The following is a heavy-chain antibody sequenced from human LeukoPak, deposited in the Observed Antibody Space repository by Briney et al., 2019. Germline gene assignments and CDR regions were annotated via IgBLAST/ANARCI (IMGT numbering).Heavy chain of an antibody. CDR1: GFPFSTYW. J-gene: IGHJ4*02. D-gene: IGHD3-10*01. V-gene: IGHV3-7*01. CDR2: IKEDGSEE. CDR3: ARNYYGSGSYYNRYYFDY. Sequence: LPGGSLRLSCAASGFPFSTYWMAWVRQAPGKGLEWVANIKEDGSEEYHVDSVRGRFPISRDNTKNPLYLQMNSLGAEDTAVYYCARNYYGSGSYYNRYYFDYWGQGTLVTVSS.